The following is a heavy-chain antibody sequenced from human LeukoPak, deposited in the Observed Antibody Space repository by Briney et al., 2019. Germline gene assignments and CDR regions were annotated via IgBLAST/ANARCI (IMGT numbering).Heavy chain of an antibody. J-gene: IGHJ3*02. Sequence: GGSLRLPCAASGFTFSSYEMNWVRQAPGKGLEWVSYISSSGSTIYYADSVKGRFTISRDNAKNSLYLQMNSLRAEDTAVYCCASDPESRQGNDAFDIWGQGTMVTVSS. V-gene: IGHV3-48*03. CDR2: ISSSGSTI. CDR1: GFTFSSYE. CDR3: ASDPESRQGNDAFDI. D-gene: IGHD1-14*01.